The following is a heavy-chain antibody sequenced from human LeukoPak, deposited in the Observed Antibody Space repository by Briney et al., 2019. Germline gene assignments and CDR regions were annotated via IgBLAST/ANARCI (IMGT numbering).Heavy chain of an antibody. CDR1: GFTFSTYW. Sequence: PGGSLRLSCAASGFTFSTYWMNWVRQAPGKGLEWVANIKPDGSEKYYVDYVEGRFTISRDNAKNSLYLQMNSLRVEDTAVYYCARGWGHFDSWGQGTLVTVSS. J-gene: IGHJ4*02. CDR2: IKPDGSEK. CDR3: ARGWGHFDS. D-gene: IGHD7-27*01. V-gene: IGHV3-7*01.